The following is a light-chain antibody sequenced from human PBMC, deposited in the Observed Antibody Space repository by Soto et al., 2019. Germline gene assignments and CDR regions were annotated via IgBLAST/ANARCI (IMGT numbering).Light chain of an antibody. Sequence: QSALTQPASVSGSPGQSITISCTGASSDVGNCNCVSWYQQHPGKAPKLMIYEVSNRPSGVSDRFSGPKAGNTASLTISGLQAEDEADYYCSSFTTSSTWVFGGGTKLTVL. CDR2: EVS. CDR1: SSDVGNCNC. J-gene: IGLJ3*02. CDR3: SSFTTSSTWV. V-gene: IGLV2-14*01.